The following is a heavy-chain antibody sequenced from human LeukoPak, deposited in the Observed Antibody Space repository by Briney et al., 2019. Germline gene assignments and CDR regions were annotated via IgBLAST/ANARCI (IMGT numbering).Heavy chain of an antibody. CDR1: GFTFTSSA. V-gene: IGHV1-58*02. J-gene: IGHJ3*02. CDR2: IVVGSGNT. CDR3: AADLSLYYDSSGYYRHAFDI. Sequence: ASVKVSCKASGFTFTSSAMQWVRQARGQRLEWIGWIVVGSGNTNYAQKFQERVTITRDMSTSTAYMELSSLRSEDTAVYYCAADLSLYYDSSGYYRHAFDIWGQGTMVTVSS. D-gene: IGHD3-22*01.